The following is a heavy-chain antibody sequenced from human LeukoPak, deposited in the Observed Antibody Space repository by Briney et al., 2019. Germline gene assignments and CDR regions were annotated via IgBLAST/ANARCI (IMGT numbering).Heavy chain of an antibody. J-gene: IGHJ3*02. Sequence: GGSLRLSCAASGFTFSSYAMHWVRQAPGKGLEYVSAISSNGGSTYYANSVKGRFTISRDNSKNTLYLQMGSLRAEDMAVYYCARAFRSFYAFDIRGQGTMVTVSS. CDR1: GFTFSSYA. V-gene: IGHV3-64*01. CDR2: ISSNGGST. CDR3: ARAFRSFYAFDI.